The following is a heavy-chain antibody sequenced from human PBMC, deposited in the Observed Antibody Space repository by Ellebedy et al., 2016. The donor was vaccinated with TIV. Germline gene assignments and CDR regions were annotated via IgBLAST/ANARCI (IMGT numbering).Heavy chain of an antibody. CDR1: GGSISSYY. Sequence: GSLRLXXTVSGGSISSYYWSWIRQPPGKGLEWIGYIYYSGSTNYNPSLKSRVTISVDTSKNQFSLKLSSVTAADTAVYYCARWFGELLHRYYYYGMDVWGQGTTVTVSS. CDR3: ARWFGELLHRYYYYGMDV. CDR2: IYYSGST. J-gene: IGHJ6*02. V-gene: IGHV4-59*12. D-gene: IGHD3-10*01.